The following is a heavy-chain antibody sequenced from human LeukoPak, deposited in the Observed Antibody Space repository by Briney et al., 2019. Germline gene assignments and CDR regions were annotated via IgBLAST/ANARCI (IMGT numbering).Heavy chain of an antibody. J-gene: IGHJ4*02. V-gene: IGHV3-64*01. Sequence: GALRLSCAASGFTFSSYAMHWVRQAPGKGLEYVSAISSNGGSTYYANSVKGRFTISRDNSKNTLYLQMGSLRAEDMAVYYCARDYYDSSGYYYEPQNPDYWGQGTLVTVSS. CDR1: GFTFSSYA. CDR2: ISSNGGST. D-gene: IGHD3-22*01. CDR3: ARDYYDSSGYYYEPQNPDY.